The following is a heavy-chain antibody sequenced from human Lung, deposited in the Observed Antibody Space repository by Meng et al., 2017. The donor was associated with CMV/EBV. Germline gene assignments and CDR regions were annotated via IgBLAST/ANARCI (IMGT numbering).Heavy chain of an antibody. CDR1: GFSFDDFA. CDR3: TKGRTREYFQH. CDR2: INWDGTST. J-gene: IGHJ1*01. V-gene: IGHV3-43D*03. Sequence: VQLVDAGGVVVQPGGSLRLSCAGSGFSFDDFAMHWVRQAPGKGLEWVSHINWDGTSTYYADSVKGRFIISRDNIRNLLYLQMNSLTVEDSALYYCTKGRTREYFQHWGQGTLVTVSS.